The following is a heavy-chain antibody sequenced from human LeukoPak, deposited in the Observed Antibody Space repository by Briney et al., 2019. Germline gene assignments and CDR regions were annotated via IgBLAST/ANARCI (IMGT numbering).Heavy chain of an antibody. J-gene: IGHJ4*02. D-gene: IGHD1-14*01. V-gene: IGHV4-4*07. CDR1: GGSSNNYF. CDR2: IHCSGST. CDR3: ARDPAGHGRYFDY. Sequence: SETLSLTCTVSGGSSNNYFCSWIRQSAGGGLELIGRIHCSGSTYYNPSLKSRVSMSVDTANNKFSLRLNSVTAADTAVYYCARDPAGHGRYFDYWGQGALVTVSS.